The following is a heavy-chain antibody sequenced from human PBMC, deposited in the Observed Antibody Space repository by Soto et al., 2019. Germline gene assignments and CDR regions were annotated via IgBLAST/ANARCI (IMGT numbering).Heavy chain of an antibody. CDR3: ARHPYYDFWSGYHYYMDV. Sequence: SETLSLTCTVSGGSISSYYWSWIRQPPGKGLEWIGYIYYRGSTNYNPSLKSRVTISVDTSKNQFSLKLSSVTAADTAVYYCARHPYYDFWSGYHYYMDVWGKGTTVTVSS. D-gene: IGHD3-3*01. CDR1: GGSISSYY. CDR2: IYYRGST. J-gene: IGHJ6*03. V-gene: IGHV4-59*08.